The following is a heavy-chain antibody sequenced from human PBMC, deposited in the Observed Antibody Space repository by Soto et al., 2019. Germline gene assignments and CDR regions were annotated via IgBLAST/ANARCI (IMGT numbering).Heavy chain of an antibody. CDR2: INPNSGGT. Sequence: ASVKVSCKAYGYTFTGYYMHWVRQAPGQGLEWMGWINPNSGGTNYAQKFQGRVTMTRDTSISTAYMELSRLRSDDTAVYYCARGRGYSYGYYFDYWGQGTLVTVSS. CDR3: ARGRGYSYGYYFDY. D-gene: IGHD5-18*01. V-gene: IGHV1-2*02. CDR1: GYTFTGYY. J-gene: IGHJ4*02.